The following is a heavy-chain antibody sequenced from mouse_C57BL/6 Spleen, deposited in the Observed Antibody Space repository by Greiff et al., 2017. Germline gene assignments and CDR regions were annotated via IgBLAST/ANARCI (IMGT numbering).Heavy chain of an antibody. CDR1: GYTFTSYW. CDR2: IDPSDSET. J-gene: IGHJ4*01. CDR3: ARAYYSNYVYAMDY. Sequence: QVQLQQPGAELVRPGSSVKLSCKASGYTFTSYWLHWVKQRPIQGLEWIGNIDPSDSETHYNQKFKDKATLTVDKSSSTAYMQLSSLTSEYSAVYYSARAYYSNYVYAMDYWGQGTSVTGSS. D-gene: IGHD2-5*01. V-gene: IGHV1-52*01.